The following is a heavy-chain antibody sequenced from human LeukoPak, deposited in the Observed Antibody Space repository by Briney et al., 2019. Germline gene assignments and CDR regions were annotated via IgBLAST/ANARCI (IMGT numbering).Heavy chain of an antibody. CDR2: IYYSGST. J-gene: IGHJ6*03. CDR1: GGSISSSSYY. CDR3: ASQDTIFGVVTPGYYYYMGV. V-gene: IGHV4-39*01. Sequence: SETLSLTCTVSGGSISSSSYYWGWIRQPPGKGLEWIGSIYYSGSTYYNPSLKSRVTISVDTSKNQFSLKLSSVTAADTAVYYCASQDTIFGVVTPGYYYYMGVWGKGTTVTVSS. D-gene: IGHD3-3*01.